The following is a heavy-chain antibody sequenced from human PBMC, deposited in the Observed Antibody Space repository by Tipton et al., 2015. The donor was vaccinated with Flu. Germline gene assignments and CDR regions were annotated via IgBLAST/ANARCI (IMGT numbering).Heavy chain of an antibody. J-gene: IGHJ3*02. CDR3: ARDLSRGSSGAFDI. CDR2: ISSSSSYI. CDR1: GFTFSSYI. V-gene: IGHV3-21*01. D-gene: IGHD1-26*01. Sequence: SLRLSCAASGFTFSSYIMNWVRQAPGKGLEWVSSISSSSSYIYYADSVKGRFTISRDNAKNSLYLQMNSLRAEDTAVYYCARDLSRGSSGAFDIWGQGTMVTVSS.